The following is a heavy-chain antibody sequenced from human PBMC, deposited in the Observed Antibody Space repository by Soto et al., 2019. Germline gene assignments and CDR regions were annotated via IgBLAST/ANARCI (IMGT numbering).Heavy chain of an antibody. V-gene: IGHV1-69*01. D-gene: IGHD3-3*01. CDR1: GGTFSSYA. CDR2: IIPIFGTA. Sequence: QVQLVQSGAEVKKPGSSVKVSCKASGGTFSSYAISWVRQAPGQGLEWMGGIIPIFGTANYAQKFQGRVTITADESTSTAYMELSSLRSEDTAVYYCARGGEYYDFLSGYYSWEARTNYFDYWGQGTLVTVSS. CDR3: ARGGEYYDFLSGYYSWEARTNYFDY. J-gene: IGHJ4*02.